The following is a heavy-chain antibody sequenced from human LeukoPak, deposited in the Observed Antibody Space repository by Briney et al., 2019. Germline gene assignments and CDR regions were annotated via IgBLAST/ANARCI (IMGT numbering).Heavy chain of an antibody. CDR1: GFTFSNYA. CDR3: AKWGDFDVLTGYYVPDF. J-gene: IGHJ4*02. D-gene: IGHD3-9*01. Sequence: GSLRLSCAASGFTFSNYAMSWVRQAPGKGLEWVSAITGSGGNTYYADSVKDRFTISRDNSKNTLYLQMNSLRDEDTAVYYCAKWGDFDVLTGYYVPDFWGQGTLVTVSS. V-gene: IGHV3-23*01. CDR2: ITGSGGNT.